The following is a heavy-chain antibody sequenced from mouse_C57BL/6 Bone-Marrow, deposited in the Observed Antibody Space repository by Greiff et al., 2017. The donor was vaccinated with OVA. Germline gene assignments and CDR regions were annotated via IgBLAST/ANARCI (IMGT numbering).Heavy chain of an antibody. Sequence: QVQLQQPGAELVKPGASVKMSCKASGYTLTSYWITWVKQRPGQGLEWIGDIYPGSGSTNYNEKFKSKATLTVDTSSSTAYMQLSSLTSEASAVYYCARSLLAYWGQGTLVTVSA. CDR3: ARSLLAY. CDR2: IYPGSGST. CDR1: GYTLTSYW. J-gene: IGHJ3*01. V-gene: IGHV1-55*01.